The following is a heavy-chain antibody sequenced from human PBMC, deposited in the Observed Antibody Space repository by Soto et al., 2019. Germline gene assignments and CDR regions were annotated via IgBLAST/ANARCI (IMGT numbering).Heavy chain of an antibody. J-gene: IGHJ4*02. CDR3: ARDRGAVTGQDFDY. V-gene: IGHV3-11*05. Sequence: QVQLEESGGGLVKPGGSLRLSCAASGFTFSAYYMSWIRQAPGKGLEYISYISSSGTSANYAGSVKGRFTISRDNAKNSLYLQMNSLRAEDTAVYYCARDRGAVTGQDFDYWGQGALVTVSS. CDR1: GFTFSAYY. D-gene: IGHD6-19*01. CDR2: ISSSGTSA.